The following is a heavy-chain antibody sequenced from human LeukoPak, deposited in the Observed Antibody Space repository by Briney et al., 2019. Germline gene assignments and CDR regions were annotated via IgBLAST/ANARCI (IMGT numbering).Heavy chain of an antibody. D-gene: IGHD6-19*01. V-gene: IGHV3-7*01. Sequence: GGSLGLSCAASGFTFNAYWMFWVRQAPGKGLEWVAKINQDGTDKNYVDSVRGRFTISRDNAKNSLYLQMSSLRAEDTALYYCARVSRSVAGANNWGQGTLVTVSS. CDR3: ARVSRSVAGANN. J-gene: IGHJ4*02. CDR1: GFTFNAYW. CDR2: INQDGTDK.